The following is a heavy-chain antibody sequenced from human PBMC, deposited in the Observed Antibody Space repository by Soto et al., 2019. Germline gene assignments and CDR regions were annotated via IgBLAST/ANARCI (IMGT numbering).Heavy chain of an antibody. Sequence: QVQLVQSGAEVKKPGSSVKVSCKASGGTFSSYAISWVRQAPGQGLEWMGGIIPIFGTANYAQKFQGRVTITADESTSTAYMELSSLRSEDTAVYYCARDAGITGTTRVENYYGMGVWGQGTTVTVSS. CDR2: IIPIFGTA. D-gene: IGHD1-7*01. J-gene: IGHJ6*02. CDR3: ARDAGITGTTRVENYYGMGV. CDR1: GGTFSSYA. V-gene: IGHV1-69*01.